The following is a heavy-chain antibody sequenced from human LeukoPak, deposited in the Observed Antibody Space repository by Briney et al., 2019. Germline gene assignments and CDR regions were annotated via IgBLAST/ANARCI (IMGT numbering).Heavy chain of an antibody. V-gene: IGHV1-3*01. CDR2: INAGNGNT. D-gene: IGHD4-17*01. J-gene: IGHJ4*02. CDR1: GYTFTSYA. CDR3: ARTYDYGDYSFDY. Sequence: ASVKVSCKASGYTFTSYAMHWVRQAPGQRLEWMGWINAGNGNTKYSQKFQGRVTITRDISASTAYMELSSLRSEDTAVYYCARTYDYGDYSFDYWGQGTLVTVSS.